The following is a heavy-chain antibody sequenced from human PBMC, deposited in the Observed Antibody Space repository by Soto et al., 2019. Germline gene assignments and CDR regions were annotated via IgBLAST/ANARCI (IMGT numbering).Heavy chain of an antibody. J-gene: IGHJ1*01. CDR3: AREIWFGELFRYFQH. V-gene: IGHV4-30-4*01. CDR2: IYYSGST. CDR1: GGSISSGDYY. D-gene: IGHD3-10*01. Sequence: SEILSLTCTVSGGSISSGDYYWSWIRQPPGKGLEWIGYIYYSGSTYYNPSLKSRVTISVDTSKNQFSLKLSSVTAADTAVYYCAREIWFGELFRYFQHWGQGTLVTVSS.